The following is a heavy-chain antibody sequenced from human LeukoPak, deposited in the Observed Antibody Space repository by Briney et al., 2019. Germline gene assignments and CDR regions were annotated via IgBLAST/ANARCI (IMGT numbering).Heavy chain of an antibody. V-gene: IGHV3-21*01. CDR1: GFTFSSYS. CDR3: ARSGGYSYGYVDY. CDR2: ISSSSGYI. J-gene: IGHJ4*02. Sequence: GGSLRLSCAASGFTFSSYSMNWVRRAPGKGLEWVSSISSSSGYIYYADSVRGRFTISRDNAKNSLYLQMNSLRDEDTAVYYCARSGGYSYGYVDYWGQGTLVTVSS. D-gene: IGHD5-18*01.